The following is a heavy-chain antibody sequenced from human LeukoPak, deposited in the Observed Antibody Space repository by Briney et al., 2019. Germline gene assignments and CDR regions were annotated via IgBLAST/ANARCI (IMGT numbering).Heavy chain of an antibody. V-gene: IGHV3-66*01. CDR1: GFTVSSNY. CDR3: ARDLGNWGSHDFDC. J-gene: IGHJ4*02. D-gene: IGHD7-27*01. CDR2: IYSVGST. Sequence: GGSLRLSCAASGFTVSSNYMTWVRQAPGKGLEWVSIIYSVGSTYYADSVKGRFTISRDNSKNTLYLQMNSLRAEDTAVYYCARDLGNWGSHDFDCWGQGTLVTVSS.